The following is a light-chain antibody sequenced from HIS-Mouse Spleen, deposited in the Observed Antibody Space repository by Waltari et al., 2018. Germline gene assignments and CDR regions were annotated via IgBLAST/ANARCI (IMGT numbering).Light chain of an antibody. CDR1: ALPKKY. Sequence: SYELTQPPSVSVSPGQTARITCSGDALPKKYAYWYQQKSGQAPVLVIYKDSKRPSGIPERFSGSISGTMATLTISGAQVEDEADYYCYSTDSSGNHRVFGGGTKLTVL. J-gene: IGLJ2*01. V-gene: IGLV3-10*01. CDR3: YSTDSSGNHRV. CDR2: KDS.